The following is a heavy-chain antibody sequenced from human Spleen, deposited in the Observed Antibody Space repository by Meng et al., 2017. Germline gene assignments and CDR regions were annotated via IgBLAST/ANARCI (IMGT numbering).Heavy chain of an antibody. CDR2: ISGYNGNT. Sequence: QVQMVQSGAEVKKPGASVKVSCQASGYTFTSYGISWVRQAPGQGLEWMGWISGYNGNTNYAQEFQGRVTMTTDTPTSTAYMELTSLSYDDTAVYYCARDIWVGATAGGYWGQGTLVTVSS. CDR1: GYTFTSYG. CDR3: ARDIWVGATAGGY. V-gene: IGHV1-18*01. J-gene: IGHJ4*02. D-gene: IGHD1-26*01.